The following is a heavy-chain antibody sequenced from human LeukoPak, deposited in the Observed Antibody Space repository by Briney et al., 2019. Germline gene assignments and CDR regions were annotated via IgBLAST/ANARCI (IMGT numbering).Heavy chain of an antibody. V-gene: IGHV3-64*01. CDR2: ISSNGGST. Sequence: GGSLRLSCAASGFTFSTYAMHWVRQAPGKGLEYVSAISSNGGSTYYANSVKGRFTISRDNSKDTLYLQMGSLRAEDMAVYYCARSGAVAVSIYFYYDYMDVWGKGTTVTISS. CDR1: GFTFSTYA. J-gene: IGHJ6*03. CDR3: ARSGAVAVSIYFYYDYMDV. D-gene: IGHD6-19*01.